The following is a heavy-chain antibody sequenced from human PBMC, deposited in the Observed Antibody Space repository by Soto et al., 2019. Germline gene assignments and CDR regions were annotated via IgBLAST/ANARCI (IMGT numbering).Heavy chain of an antibody. CDR2: IYYSGST. V-gene: IGHV4-59*01. Sequence: PSETLSLTCTVSGGSISSYYWSWIRQPPGKGLEWIGYIYYSGSTNYNPSLKSRVTISVDTPKNQFSLKLSSVTAADTAVYYCGRGRAGETPRVPHAFHTWGKGTLVTVPS. CDR1: GGSISSYY. D-gene: IGHD3-10*01. J-gene: IGHJ5*02. CDR3: GRGRAGETPRVPHAFHT.